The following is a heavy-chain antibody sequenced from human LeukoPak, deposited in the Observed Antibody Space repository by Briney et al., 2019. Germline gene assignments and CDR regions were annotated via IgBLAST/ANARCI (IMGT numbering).Heavy chain of an antibody. V-gene: IGHV3-30*18. CDR2: ISYDGSNK. CDR3: AKDTTDIVVVPAAIRVGNWFDP. J-gene: IGHJ5*02. CDR1: GFTFSSYG. Sequence: GGSLRLSCAASGFTFSSYGMHWVRQAPGKGLEWVAVISYDGSNKYYADSVKGRFTISRDNSKNTLYLQMNSLRAEDTAVYYCAKDTTDIVVVPAAIRVGNWFDPWGQGTLVTVSS. D-gene: IGHD2-2*02.